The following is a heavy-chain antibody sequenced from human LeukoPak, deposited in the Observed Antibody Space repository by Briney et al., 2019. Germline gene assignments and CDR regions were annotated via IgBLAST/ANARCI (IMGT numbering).Heavy chain of an antibody. CDR1: GGYFSNYY. J-gene: IGHJ4*02. D-gene: IGHD4-17*01. CDR3: ATIYGDFSDFDY. CDR2: ITHHGRT. V-gene: IGHV4-34*01. Sequence: SETLSLTCAIYGGYFSNYYYNWVRQPPGKGLEWIGEITHHGRTNYNPSLKSRVTISVDTSKNQFSLKLSSVAAADTAVYYCATIYGDFSDFDYWGQGTLVTVSS.